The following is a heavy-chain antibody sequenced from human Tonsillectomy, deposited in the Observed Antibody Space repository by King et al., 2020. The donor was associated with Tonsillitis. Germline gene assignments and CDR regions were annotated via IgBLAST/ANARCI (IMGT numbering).Heavy chain of an antibody. CDR2: ISYDGSNE. J-gene: IGHJ2*01. Sequence: QLVESGGGVVQPGRSLRLSCAASGFTFSRYGMHWVRQAPGKGLEWVAVISYDGSNEYYTDSVKGRLTISRDNSKNTPYMQMNSLRAEDTAVYYFAKNPRDSSGYYYWDWYFDLWGRGTLVTVSS. CDR3: AKNPRDSSGYYYWDWYFDL. D-gene: IGHD3-22*01. CDR1: GFTFSRYG. V-gene: IGHV3-30*18.